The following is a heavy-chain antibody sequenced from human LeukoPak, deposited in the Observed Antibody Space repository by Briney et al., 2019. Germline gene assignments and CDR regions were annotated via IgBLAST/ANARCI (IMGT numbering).Heavy chain of an antibody. CDR2: TYSRSSKWYY. CDR3: VRLTSGYGYGDN. V-gene: IGHV6-1*01. J-gene: IGHJ4*02. D-gene: IGHD5-18*01. Sequence: SQTLSLTCAISGDSVSSNSDTWDCVRQSPSRGLEWLGRTYSRSSKWYYDYAVSVKSRIIIDPDTSKNQFSLHLNSVTPEDTAVYYCVRLTSGYGYGDNWGQGTLVTVSS. CDR1: GDSVSSNSDT.